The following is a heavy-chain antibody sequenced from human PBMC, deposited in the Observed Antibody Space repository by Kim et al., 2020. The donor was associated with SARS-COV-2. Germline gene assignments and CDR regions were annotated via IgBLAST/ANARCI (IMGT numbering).Heavy chain of an antibody. CDR1: GGSISSGSYY. CDR3: ARGFRFDP. CDR2: IYTSGST. Sequence: SETLSLTCTVSGGSISSGSYYWSWIRQPAGKGLEWIGRIYTSGSTNYNPSLKSRVTISVDTSKNQFSLKLSSVTAADTAVYYCARGFRFDPWGQGTLVTVSS. V-gene: IGHV4-61*02. D-gene: IGHD2-21*01. J-gene: IGHJ5*02.